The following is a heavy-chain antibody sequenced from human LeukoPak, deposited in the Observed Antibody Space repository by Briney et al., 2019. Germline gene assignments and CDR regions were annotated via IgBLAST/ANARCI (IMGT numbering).Heavy chain of an antibody. CDR3: ARHIAVGDAFDI. CDR1: GYTFTGYY. J-gene: IGHJ3*02. D-gene: IGHD6-19*01. Sequence: ASVKVSCKASGYTFTGYYMHWVRQAPGQGLEWMGWINPNSGGTNYAQKFQGRVTMTRDTSISTAYMELSRLRSDDTAVYYCARHIAVGDAFDIWGQGTMVTVSS. V-gene: IGHV1-2*02. CDR2: INPNSGGT.